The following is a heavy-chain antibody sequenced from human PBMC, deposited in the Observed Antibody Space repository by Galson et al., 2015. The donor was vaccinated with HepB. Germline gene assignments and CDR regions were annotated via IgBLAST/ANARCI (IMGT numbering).Heavy chain of an antibody. CDR1: GFSLSTSGMC. CDR3: ARTAPLKTFGELFHDAFDI. D-gene: IGHD3-10*01. V-gene: IGHV2-70*11. Sequence: LVKPTQTLTLTCTFSGFSLSTSGMCVNWIRQPAGKALEWLARIDWDDDKYYSTSLKTRLTISKDTSKNQVVLTMTNMDPVDTATYYCARTAPLKTFGELFHDAFDIWGQGTMVTVSS. J-gene: IGHJ3*02. CDR2: IDWDDDK.